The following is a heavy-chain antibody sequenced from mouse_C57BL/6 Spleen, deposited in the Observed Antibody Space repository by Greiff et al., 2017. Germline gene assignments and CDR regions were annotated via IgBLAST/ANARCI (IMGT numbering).Heavy chain of an antibody. Sequence: EVKLVESGGGLVKPGGSLKLSCAASGFTFSSYAMSWVRQTPEKRLEWVATISDGGSYTDYPDNVKGRFTISRDNAKNNLYLQMSHLKSEDTAMYYCARRGSSGGYYAMDCWGQGTSVTVSS. CDR2: ISDGGSYT. CDR1: GFTFSSYA. V-gene: IGHV5-4*03. J-gene: IGHJ4*01. D-gene: IGHD1-1*01. CDR3: ARRGSSGGYYAMDC.